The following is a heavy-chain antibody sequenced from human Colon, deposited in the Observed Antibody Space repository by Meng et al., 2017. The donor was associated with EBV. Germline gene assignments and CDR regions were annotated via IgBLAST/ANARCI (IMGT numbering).Heavy chain of an antibody. D-gene: IGHD6-13*01. CDR1: GGSFGGDNW. Sequence: QGSGPGLVEAVGTLGLSCAVSGGSFGGDNWWNWVSRTPEKGLEWIGEISHSRTTNYNPYLTSRVTISIDKPKNQFSLKLTSVSAADTAVYYCARDYSSSWFSGGFFKYWGQGILVTVSS. CDR2: ISHSRTT. V-gene: IGHV4-4*02. CDR3: ARDYSSSWFSGGFFKY. J-gene: IGHJ1*01.